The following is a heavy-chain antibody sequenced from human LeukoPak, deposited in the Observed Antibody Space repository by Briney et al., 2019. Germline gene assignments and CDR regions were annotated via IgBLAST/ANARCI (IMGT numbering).Heavy chain of an antibody. CDR1: GGTFSSYA. Sequence: SVKVSCKASGGTFSSYAISWVRQAPGQGLEWMGGIIPIFGTANYAQKFQGRVTITADESTSTAYMELSSVRSEDTAVYYCARGFYGDYRGINLNYFDYWGQGTLVTVSS. J-gene: IGHJ4*02. V-gene: IGHV1-69*01. CDR2: IIPIFGTA. D-gene: IGHD4-17*01. CDR3: ARGFYGDYRGINLNYFDY.